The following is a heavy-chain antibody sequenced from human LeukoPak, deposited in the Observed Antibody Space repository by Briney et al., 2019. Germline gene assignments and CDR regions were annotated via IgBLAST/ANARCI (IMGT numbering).Heavy chain of an antibody. V-gene: IGHV4-34*01. Sequence: SETLSLTCAVYGGSFSGYYWSWIRQPPGKGLEWIGEINHSGSTNYNPSLKSRVTISVDTSKNQFSLKLSSVTAADTAVYYCASFTVTTLGGWFDPWGQGTLVTVSS. CDR2: INHSGST. D-gene: IGHD4-17*01. J-gene: IGHJ5*02. CDR3: ASFTVTTLGGWFDP. CDR1: GGSFSGYY.